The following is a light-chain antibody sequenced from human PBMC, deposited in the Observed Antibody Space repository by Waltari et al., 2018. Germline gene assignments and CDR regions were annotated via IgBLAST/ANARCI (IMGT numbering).Light chain of an antibody. CDR1: RSVNSN. Sequence: EVVLTQSPDTLSVSPWERATLSCRTSRSVNSNLAWYQHKPGQAPRLLMYGASTRPTGIPARFSGSESGTEFTLTITSLQSEDFAVYYCQQYNNWPLTFGGGTKVEI. CDR3: QQYNNWPLT. J-gene: IGKJ4*01. V-gene: IGKV3-15*01. CDR2: GAS.